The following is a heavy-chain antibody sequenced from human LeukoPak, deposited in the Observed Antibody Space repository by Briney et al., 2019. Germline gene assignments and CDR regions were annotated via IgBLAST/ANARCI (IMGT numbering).Heavy chain of an antibody. J-gene: IGHJ5*01. CDR2: INPTSTSI. CDR1: GLTFSDYS. D-gene: IGHD3-10*01. V-gene: IGHV3-21*01. CDR3: VRLRRNSDRSYYYYYDS. Sequence: GGSLRLSCVASGLTFSDYSINWVRRAPGKGREWVSSINPTSTSIYYADAVRVRFTISRDNAKSSLYLQMDSLRAEDTAVYYCVRLRRNSDRSYYYYYDSWGQGILVTVSS.